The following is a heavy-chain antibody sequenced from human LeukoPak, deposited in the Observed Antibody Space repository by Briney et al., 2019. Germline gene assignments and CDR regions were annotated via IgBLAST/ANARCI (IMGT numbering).Heavy chain of an antibody. CDR3: ARDRGGDNWFDP. J-gene: IGHJ5*02. Sequence: GGSLRLSCVASGFTFSNYAMSWVRQAPGKGLEWVSSISGSGGSTYYADSVKGRFTISRDNSKNTLYLQMNSLRAEDTAVYYCARDRGGDNWFDPWGQGTLVTVSS. CDR1: GFTFSNYA. V-gene: IGHV3-23*01. CDR2: ISGSGGST. D-gene: IGHD3-10*01.